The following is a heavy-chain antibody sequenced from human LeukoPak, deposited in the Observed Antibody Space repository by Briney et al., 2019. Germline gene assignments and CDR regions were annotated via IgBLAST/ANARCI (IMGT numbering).Heavy chain of an antibody. J-gene: IGHJ5*02. CDR2: INHSGST. D-gene: IGHD5-18*01. Sequence: SETLSLTCAVYGGSFSGYYWSWIRQPPGKGLEWIGEINHSGSTNYNPSLKSRVTMSVDTSKNQFSLKLSSVTAADTAVYYCARDLNTATILYGGGYNWFDPWGQGTLVTVSS. CDR1: GGSFSGYY. V-gene: IGHV4-34*01. CDR3: ARDLNTATILYGGGYNWFDP.